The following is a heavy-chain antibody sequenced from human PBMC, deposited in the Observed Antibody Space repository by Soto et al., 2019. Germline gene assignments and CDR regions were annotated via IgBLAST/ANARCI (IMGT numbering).Heavy chain of an antibody. Sequence: QVQLVQSGAEVRKPGSSVTVSCKASGGTFSNYAISWVRQAPGQGLEWMGGIIPIVGTGSYAQKFQGRVTMTANEPTTTAYMKLSSLRFEDTAVYYCARVVILVPTASTHYYYHMDVWGPGTNVTVSS. J-gene: IGHJ6*03. V-gene: IGHV1-69*01. D-gene: IGHD2-2*01. CDR1: GGTFSNYA. CDR3: ARVVILVPTASTHYYYHMDV. CDR2: IIPIVGTG.